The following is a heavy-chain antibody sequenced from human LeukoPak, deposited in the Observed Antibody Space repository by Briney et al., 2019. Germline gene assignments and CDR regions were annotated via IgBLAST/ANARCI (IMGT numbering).Heavy chain of an antibody. CDR2: IIPILGIA. CDR1: GGTFSSYA. J-gene: IGHJ4*02. Sequence: SVKVSCKASGGTFSSYAISWVRQAPGQGLEWMGMIIPILGIANYAQKFQGRVTITADKSTSTAYMELSSLRSEDTAVYYCARFLTGYQFYDYWGQGTLVTVSS. D-gene: IGHD3-9*01. CDR3: ARFLTGYQFYDY. V-gene: IGHV1-69*04.